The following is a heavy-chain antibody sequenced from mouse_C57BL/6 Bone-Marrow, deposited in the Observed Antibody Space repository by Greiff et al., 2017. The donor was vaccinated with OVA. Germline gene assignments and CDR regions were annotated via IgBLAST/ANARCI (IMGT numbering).Heavy chain of an antibody. V-gene: IGHV5-17*01. J-gene: IGHJ3*01. Sequence: EVQLVESGGGLVKPGGSLKLSCAASGFTFSDYGMHWVRQAPEKGLEWVAYISSGSSTIYYADTVKGRFTISRDNAKNTLFLQMTSLRSEDTAMYYGARRGYGNYSWFAYWGQGTLVTVSA. D-gene: IGHD2-10*02. CDR1: GFTFSDYG. CDR3: ARRGYGNYSWFAY. CDR2: ISSGSSTI.